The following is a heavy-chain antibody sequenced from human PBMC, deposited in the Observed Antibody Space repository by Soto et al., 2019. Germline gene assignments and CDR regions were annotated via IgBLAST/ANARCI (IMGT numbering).Heavy chain of an antibody. CDR1: GYTFTSYG. CDR3: AREILYGSGSYRSWFDP. CDR2: ISAYNGNT. V-gene: IGHV1-18*01. Sequence: QVQLVQSGAEVKKPGASVKVSCKASGYTFTSYGISWVRQAPGQGLEWMGWISAYNGNTNYAQKLQGRVTMTTDTSTSTAYMELRSPRSDDTAVYYCAREILYGSGSYRSWFDPWGQGTLVTVSS. J-gene: IGHJ5*02. D-gene: IGHD3-10*01.